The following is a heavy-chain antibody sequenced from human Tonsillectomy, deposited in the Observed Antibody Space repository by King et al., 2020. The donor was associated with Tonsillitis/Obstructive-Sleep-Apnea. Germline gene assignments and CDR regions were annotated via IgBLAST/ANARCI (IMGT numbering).Heavy chain of an antibody. CDR1: GFIFSSYA. V-gene: IGHV3-23*01. CDR2: MSNSGDIT. J-gene: IGHJ4*02. CDR3: AKLYGGDSGSHFDY. D-gene: IGHD4-23*01. Sequence: VQLMESGGGLVQPGGSLRLSCAASGFIFSSYAMSWVRQAPGKGLEWVSVMSNSGDITFYAESVKGRFTITRDNNKNTLYLKMNSLRAEDTAVYYCAKLYGGDSGSHFDYWGQGTLVIVSS.